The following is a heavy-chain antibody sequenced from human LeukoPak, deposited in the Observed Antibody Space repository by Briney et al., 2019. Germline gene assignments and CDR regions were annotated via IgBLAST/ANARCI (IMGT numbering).Heavy chain of an antibody. J-gene: IGHJ4*02. CDR1: GGSISSSSYY. Sequence: SETLSLTCTVSGGSISSSSYYWGWIRQPPGKGLEWIGSIYYSGSTYYNPSLKSRVTISVDTSKNQFSLKLSSVTAADTAVYYGARRNIAEAGKYSDYWGQGNLGSVPS. CDR2: IYYSGST. D-gene: IGHD6-19*01. CDR3: ARRNIAEAGKYSDY. V-gene: IGHV4-39*01.